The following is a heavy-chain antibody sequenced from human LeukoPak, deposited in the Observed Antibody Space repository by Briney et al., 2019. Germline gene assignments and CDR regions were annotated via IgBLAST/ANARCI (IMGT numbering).Heavy chain of an antibody. CDR1: GFTFSSYV. V-gene: IGHV3-30*02. Sequence: GGSLRLSCAASGFTFSSYVMHWVRQAPGKGLEWVAFIRYDGSNKYYADSVKGRFTISRDNSRNTLYLQMNSLRAEDTAVHYCATNTEVRGVITPDYWGQGTLVTVSS. J-gene: IGHJ4*02. CDR2: IRYDGSNK. CDR3: ATNTEVRGVITPDY. D-gene: IGHD3-10*01.